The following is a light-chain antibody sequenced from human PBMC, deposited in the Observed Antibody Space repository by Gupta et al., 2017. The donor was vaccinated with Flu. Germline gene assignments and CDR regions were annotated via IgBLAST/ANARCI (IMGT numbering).Light chain of an antibody. J-gene: IGKJ1*01. CDR1: QTVSSSY. CDR3: HQYVDSPG. Sequence: EIVLTQSPGTLSLSPGEGATLSCRASQTVSSSYLAWYQQKPGQAPRLLIYGASNGATGIPDRFGGSGSGTDFTLTISRLEPEDFAVYYCHQYVDSPGFGQGTKVEIK. CDR2: GAS. V-gene: IGKV3-20*01.